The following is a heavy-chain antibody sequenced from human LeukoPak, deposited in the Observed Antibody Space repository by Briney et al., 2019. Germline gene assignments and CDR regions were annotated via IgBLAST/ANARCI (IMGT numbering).Heavy chain of an antibody. D-gene: IGHD1-26*01. CDR2: IWYDGSNK. V-gene: IGHV3-33*01. CDR3: ARVGTAASSGSDY. Sequence: GRSLRLSCAASGFTFSSYGMHWVRQAPGKGLEWVAVIWYDGSNKYYADSVKGRFTISRDNSKNTLYLQMNSLRAEDTAVYYCARVGTAASSGSDYWGQGTLVTVSS. J-gene: IGHJ4*02. CDR1: GFTFSSYG.